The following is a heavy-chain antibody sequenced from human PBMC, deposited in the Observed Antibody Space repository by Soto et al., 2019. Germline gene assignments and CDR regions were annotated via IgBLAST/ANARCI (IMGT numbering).Heavy chain of an antibody. J-gene: IGHJ4*02. CDR2: IYYRGNA. V-gene: IGHV4-39*01. CDR3: SRLEGLATHSDYFDF. D-gene: IGHD3-9*01. CDR1: DDSINSDKYY. Sequence: PSETLSLTCSVSDDSINSDKYYWGWIRQPPGKGLEWIGSIYYRGNAYYNPSLQTRVTISLDKSRSQFSLKLNSVTAADSAVYFCSRLEGLATHSDYFDFWRRGALVTVSS.